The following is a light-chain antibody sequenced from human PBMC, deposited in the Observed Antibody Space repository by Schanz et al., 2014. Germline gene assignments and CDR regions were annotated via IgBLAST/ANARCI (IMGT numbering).Light chain of an antibody. CDR3: SSYTSRSRV. V-gene: IGLV2-14*01. Sequence: QSALTQPPSASGSPGQSITISCTGTSSDVGGYNYVSWYQQHPGKATKLMIYDVSNRPSGVSNRFSGSKSGNTASLTISGXQDEDEADYYCSSYTSRSRVFGGGTKLTVL. CDR1: SSDVGGYNY. CDR2: DVS. J-gene: IGLJ2*01.